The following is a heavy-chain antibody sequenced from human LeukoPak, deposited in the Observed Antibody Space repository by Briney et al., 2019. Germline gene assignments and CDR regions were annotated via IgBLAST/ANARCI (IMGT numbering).Heavy chain of an antibody. Sequence: SSETLSLTCTVSDDSISDYYRGWIRQPPGKGLEWIGYFYNSGRSAYNPSLKSRVTISADTSKNHFSLKLNSVTTADTAVYYCTRGAGWLIDYWGQGILVTVSS. CDR2: FYNSGRS. CDR1: DDSISDYY. V-gene: IGHV4-59*01. CDR3: TRGAGWLIDY. J-gene: IGHJ4*02. D-gene: IGHD3-16*01.